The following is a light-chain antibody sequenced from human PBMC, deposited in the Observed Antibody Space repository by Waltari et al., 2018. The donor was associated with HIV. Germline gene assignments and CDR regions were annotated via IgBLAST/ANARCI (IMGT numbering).Light chain of an antibody. CDR1: SSDVGTSNS. CDR2: EVS. CDR3: SSYTSGNAVL. Sequence: QSALTQPASVSGSPGQSITISCTGSSSDVGTSNSVSWYQQHPVKAPKLIIYEVSNRPSGVSNRFSGSKSGSTASLTISGRQAEDEADYYCSSYTSGNAVLFGGGTKVTVL. J-gene: IGLJ2*01. V-gene: IGLV2-14*01.